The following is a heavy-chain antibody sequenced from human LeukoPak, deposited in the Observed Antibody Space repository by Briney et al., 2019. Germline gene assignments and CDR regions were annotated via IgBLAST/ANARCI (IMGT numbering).Heavy chain of an antibody. CDR2: ISTDASST. D-gene: IGHD6-19*01. V-gene: IGHV3-74*01. Sequence: GGSLRLSCAASGFTFSSYWMHWVRQAPGKGLVWVSRISTDASSTTYADSVKGRFTISRDNAKDTLYLQMNSLRAEDTAVYFCAKGSKAVLFTRDHYMDVWGKGTTVTISS. CDR1: GFTFSSYW. J-gene: IGHJ6*03. CDR3: AKGSKAVLFTRDHYMDV.